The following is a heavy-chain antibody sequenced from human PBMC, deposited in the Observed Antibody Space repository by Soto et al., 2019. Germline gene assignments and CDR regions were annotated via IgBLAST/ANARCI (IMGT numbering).Heavy chain of an antibody. CDR2: LSNSGGTT. J-gene: IGHJ6*03. V-gene: IGHV3-23*01. D-gene: IGHD3-16*01. Sequence: GGSLRLSCAASGFTLSSYAMSWVRQAPGKGLEWVSTLSNSGGTTYYPDSVKGRFTISRDSSKSTLYLEMNSLRAEDTAVYYCARRGIGYYNMDVWGRGATVTVSS. CDR3: ARRGIGYYNMDV. CDR1: GFTLSSYA.